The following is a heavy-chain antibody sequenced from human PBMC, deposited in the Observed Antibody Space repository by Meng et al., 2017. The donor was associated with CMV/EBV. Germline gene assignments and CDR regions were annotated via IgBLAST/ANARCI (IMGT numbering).Heavy chain of an antibody. V-gene: IGHV4-30-4*08. J-gene: IGHJ4*02. CDR1: GGSISSGAYY. CDR2: IYYSGST. CDR3: ARGSGSSPVDY. Sequence: LRLSCTVSGGSISSGAYYWSWIRQPPGKGLEWIGYIYYSGSTYYNPSLKSRVTISVDTSKNQFSLKLSSVTAADTAVYYCARGSGSSPVDYWGQGTLVTVSS. D-gene: IGHD1-26*01.